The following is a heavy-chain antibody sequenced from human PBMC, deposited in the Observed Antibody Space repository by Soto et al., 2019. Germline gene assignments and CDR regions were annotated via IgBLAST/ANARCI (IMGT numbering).Heavy chain of an antibody. CDR2: IIPIFGTA. D-gene: IGHD4-4*01. CDR1: GGTFSSYA. CDR3: ASDYSNYVSYYYGMDV. Sequence: GASVKVSCKASGGTFSSYAISWVRQAPGQGLEWMGGIIPIFGTANYAQKFQGRVTITADESTSTAYMELSSLRSEDTAVYYCASDYSNYVSYYYGMDVWGQGTTVTVSS. J-gene: IGHJ6*02. V-gene: IGHV1-69*13.